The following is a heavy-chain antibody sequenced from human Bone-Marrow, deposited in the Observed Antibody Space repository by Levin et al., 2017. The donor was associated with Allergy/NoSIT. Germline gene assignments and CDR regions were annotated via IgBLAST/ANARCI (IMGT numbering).Heavy chain of an antibody. Sequence: GESLKISCKGSGYSFTNYWIAWVRQMPGKGLEWMGSIYPDDSDPRYSPSFQGQVSISAEKSTSTASLQWSSLRASDTAMYYCARRAYSSSSFGLYRFGLDVWGQGTTVTVSS. CDR3: ARRAYSSSSFGLYRFGLDV. J-gene: IGHJ6*02. D-gene: IGHD6-13*01. V-gene: IGHV5-51*01. CDR2: IYPDDSDP. CDR1: GYSFTNYW.